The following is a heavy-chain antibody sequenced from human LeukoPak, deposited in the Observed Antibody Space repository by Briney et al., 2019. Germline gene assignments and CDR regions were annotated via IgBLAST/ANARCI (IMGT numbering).Heavy chain of an antibody. CDR1: GYTFTSYG. V-gene: IGHV1-2*02. J-gene: IGHJ4*02. Sequence: ASVKVSCKASGYTFTSYGISWVRQAPGQGLEWMGWINPNSGGTNYAQKFQGRVTMTRDTSISTAYMELSRLRSDDTAVYYCARDTDSSGYYFYWGQGTLVTVSS. D-gene: IGHD3-22*01. CDR3: ARDTDSSGYYFY. CDR2: INPNSGGT.